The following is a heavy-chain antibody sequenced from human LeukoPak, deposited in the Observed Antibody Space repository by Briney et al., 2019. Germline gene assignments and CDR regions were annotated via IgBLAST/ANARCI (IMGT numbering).Heavy chain of an antibody. CDR1: GGSISSGGYY. CDR2: IYYSGST. D-gene: IGHD4-17*01. J-gene: IGHJ4*02. CDR3: ARMYGDYEDYFDY. Sequence: SQTLSLTCTVSGGSISSGGYYWSWIRQHPGKGLEWIGYIYYSGSTYYNPSLKSRVTISVDTSKNQFSLKLSSVTAADTAVYYWARMYGDYEDYFDYWGQGTLVTVSS. V-gene: IGHV4-31*03.